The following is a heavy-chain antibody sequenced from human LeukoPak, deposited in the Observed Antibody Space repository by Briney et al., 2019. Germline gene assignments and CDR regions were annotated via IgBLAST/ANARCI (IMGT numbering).Heavy chain of an antibody. V-gene: IGHV4-61*01. Sequence: SETLSLTCTVSGGSVSSGSYYWSWIRQPPGKGLEWIGYIYYSGSTNYNPSLKSRVTISVDTSKNQSSLKLSSVTAADTAVYYCARVAGTGYFDYWGQGTLVTVSS. CDR2: IYYSGST. J-gene: IGHJ4*02. CDR1: GGSVSSGSYY. D-gene: IGHD6-19*01. CDR3: ARVAGTGYFDY.